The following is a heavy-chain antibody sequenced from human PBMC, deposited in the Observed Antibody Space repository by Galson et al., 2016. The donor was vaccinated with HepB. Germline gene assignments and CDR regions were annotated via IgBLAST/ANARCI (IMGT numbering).Heavy chain of an antibody. D-gene: IGHD6-19*01. V-gene: IGHV4-31*03. Sequence: LSLTCTVSGDSINSGAYYWSWIRQLPGKGLEWLGHIYFNENPYYNPSLKSRVTILVDRSKNQFSLRLISVTAADTAVYYCARDSGLSVVAWGQGTLVAVSA. CDR3: ARDSGLSVVA. CDR2: IYFNENP. J-gene: IGHJ5*02. CDR1: GDSINSGAYY.